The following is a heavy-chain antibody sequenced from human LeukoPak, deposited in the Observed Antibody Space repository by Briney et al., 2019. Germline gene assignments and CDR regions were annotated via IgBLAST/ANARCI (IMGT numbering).Heavy chain of an antibody. CDR1: GGSISSVSYY. D-gene: IGHD3-22*01. V-gene: IGHV4-39*01. CDR2: INYSGNI. Sequence: SSETLSLTCTVSGGSISSVSYYWGWIRQPPGKGLEWIGSINYSGNIYYTPSLKSRVTISVDTSKNQFSLKLSSVTAADTAIYYCARLSIPTSSYDSSGPYYYFDYWGQGTLVTVSS. CDR3: ARLSIPTSSYDSSGPYYYFDY. J-gene: IGHJ4*02.